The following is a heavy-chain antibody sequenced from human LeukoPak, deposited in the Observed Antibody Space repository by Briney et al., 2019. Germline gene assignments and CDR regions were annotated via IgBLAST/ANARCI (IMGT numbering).Heavy chain of an antibody. J-gene: IGHJ5*02. CDR1: GGSISSYY. D-gene: IGHD3-3*01. CDR2: INHSGST. CDR3: ARVYYDFWSGYYPRRNWFDP. V-gene: IGHV4-34*01. Sequence: SSETLSLTCTVSGGSISSYYWSWIRQPPGKGLEWIGEINHSGSTNYNPSLKSRVTISVDTSKNQFSLKLSSVTAADTAVYYCARVYYDFWSGYYPRRNWFDPWGQGTLVTVSS.